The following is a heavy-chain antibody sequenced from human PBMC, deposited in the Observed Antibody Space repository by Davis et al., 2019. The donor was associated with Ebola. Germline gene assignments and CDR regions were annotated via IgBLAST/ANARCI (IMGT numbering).Heavy chain of an antibody. CDR3: ARQIVVVVAASKTGRFDP. J-gene: IGHJ5*02. CDR1: GYSFTSYW. Sequence: GESLKISCTGSGYSFTSYWIGWVRQIPGKGLEWMGIIYPGDSDTRYSPSFQGQVTISADKSISTAYLQWSSLKASDTAMYYCARQIVVVVAASKTGRFDPWGQGTLVTVSS. V-gene: IGHV5-51*01. CDR2: IYPGDSDT. D-gene: IGHD2-15*01.